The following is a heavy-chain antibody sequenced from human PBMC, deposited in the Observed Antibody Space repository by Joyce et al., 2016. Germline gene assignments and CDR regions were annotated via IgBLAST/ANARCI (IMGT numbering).Heavy chain of an antibody. V-gene: IGHV1-18*01. CDR2: ISADNVHT. CDR3: ARDGGNYDFWSGYYTEGYFDY. J-gene: IGHJ4*02. D-gene: IGHD3-3*01. CDR1: GYTFTSFG. Sequence: QVKLVQSGAEVKKPGASVKVSCKPSGYTFTSFGISWVRQAPVEGLEWMGWISADNVHTQYTKNLQGRVTMTTDPTTGTAYMELRSLRSDDTAVYYCARDGGNYDFWSGYYTEGYFDYWGQGTLVTVSS.